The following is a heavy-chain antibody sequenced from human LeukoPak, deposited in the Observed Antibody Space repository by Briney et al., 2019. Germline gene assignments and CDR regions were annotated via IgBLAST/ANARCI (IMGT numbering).Heavy chain of an antibody. J-gene: IGHJ3*02. Sequence: ASVKVSCKASGGTFSSYAISWVRQAPGQGLEWMGRIIPILGIANYAQKFQGRVTITADRSTSTAYMELSGLRSEDTAVYYCARPADDYSNTDAFDIWGQGTMVTVSS. V-gene: IGHV1-69*04. CDR1: GGTFSSYA. CDR3: ARPADDYSNTDAFDI. CDR2: IIPILGIA. D-gene: IGHD4-11*01.